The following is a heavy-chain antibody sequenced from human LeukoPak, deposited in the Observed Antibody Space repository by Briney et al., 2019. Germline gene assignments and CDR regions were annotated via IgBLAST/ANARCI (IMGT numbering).Heavy chain of an antibody. Sequence: SQTLSLTCAISGDSVSSNSAAWNWIRQSPSRGLEWLGRTYYRSKWYNDYAVSVKSRITINPDTSKNQFSLQLNSVTPEDTAVYYCARDFGSDVDTAMRNWFDPWGQGTRVTVSS. CDR1: GDSVSSNSAA. V-gene: IGHV6-1*01. D-gene: IGHD5-18*01. CDR3: ARDFGSDVDTAMRNWFDP. CDR2: TYYRSKWYN. J-gene: IGHJ5*02.